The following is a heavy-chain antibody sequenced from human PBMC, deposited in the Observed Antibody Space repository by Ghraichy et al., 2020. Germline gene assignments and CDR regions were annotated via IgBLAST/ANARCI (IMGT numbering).Heavy chain of an antibody. CDR2: ISSSSSTI. V-gene: IGHV3-48*02. CDR1: GFTFSSYS. J-gene: IGHJ6*02. D-gene: IGHD3-3*01. CDR3: ARFLEWLSLSYGMDV. Sequence: GGSLNFSCAASGFTFSSYSMNWVRQAPGKGLEWVSYISSSSSTIYYADSVKGRFTISRDNAKNSLYLQMNSLRDEDTAVYYCARFLEWLSLSYGMDVWGQGTTVTVSS.